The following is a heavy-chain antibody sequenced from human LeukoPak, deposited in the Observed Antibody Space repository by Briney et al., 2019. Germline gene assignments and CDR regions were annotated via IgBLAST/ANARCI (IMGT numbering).Heavy chain of an antibody. Sequence: SVKVSCKASGGSFSTYGTSWVRQAPGQGLEWMGGIIPIFGSANYAQKFQGRVTITADESTNTAYMDLNSLRSEDTAVYYCARGSIAVAGKRFFDYWGQGTLVTVSS. V-gene: IGHV1-69*01. CDR1: GGSFSTYG. J-gene: IGHJ4*02. CDR2: IIPIFGSA. CDR3: ARGSIAVAGKRFFDY. D-gene: IGHD6-19*01.